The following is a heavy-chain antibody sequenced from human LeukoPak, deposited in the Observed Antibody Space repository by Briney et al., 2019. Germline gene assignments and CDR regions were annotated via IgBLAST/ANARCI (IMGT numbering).Heavy chain of an antibody. V-gene: IGHV1-2*02. CDR2: TNCNSGGT. D-gene: IGHD2-2*01. CDR1: GYTFTGYH. Sequence: ASVKVSCKASGYTFTGYHMHWVLQAPGQGLEWMGWTNCNSGGTHYAQKFQGRVTMTRDTSLSTAYMELSRLRSDDTAVYYCAREADIVVVPAAQRYNWFDLWGQGTLVSVSS. CDR3: AREADIVVVPAAQRYNWFDL. J-gene: IGHJ5*02.